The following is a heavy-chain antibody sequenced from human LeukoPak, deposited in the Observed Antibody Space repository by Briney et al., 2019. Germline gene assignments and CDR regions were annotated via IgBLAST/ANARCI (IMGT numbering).Heavy chain of an antibody. CDR3: ARDHDWGFDY. Sequence: GGSLRLSCAASGFIFNSYAMNWIRQAPGKGLEWVSYISRTNSIYYSDSVRGRFTISRDNAKNSLYLQMNSLRDEATAVYYCARDHDWGFDYWGQGILVAVSS. J-gene: IGHJ4*02. CDR2: ISRTNSI. V-gene: IGHV3-48*02. D-gene: IGHD2-21*01. CDR1: GFIFNSYA.